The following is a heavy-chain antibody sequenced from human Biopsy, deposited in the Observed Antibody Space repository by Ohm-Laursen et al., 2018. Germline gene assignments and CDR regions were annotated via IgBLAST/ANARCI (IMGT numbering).Heavy chain of an antibody. CDR3: ARNTGWYGDLYYFDY. D-gene: IGHD6-19*01. V-gene: IGHV1-46*01. Sequence: GSSVTVSCKASGYSFTSYYMHWVRQAPGQGLEWMGMINPSGSTTSYTQIFQGRVTMTRDTSKSTVYMELSSLRSADTAVYFCARNTGWYGDLYYFDYWGQGTLVTVSS. J-gene: IGHJ4*02. CDR1: GYSFTSYY. CDR2: INPSGSTT.